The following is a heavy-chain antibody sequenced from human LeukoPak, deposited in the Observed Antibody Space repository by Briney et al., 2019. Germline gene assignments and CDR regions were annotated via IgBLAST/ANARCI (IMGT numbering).Heavy chain of an antibody. J-gene: IGHJ3*02. Sequence: PSETLSLTCAVSGGSISSSNWWSWVRPPPGKGLEWIGEIYHSGSTNYNPSLKSRVTISVDTSKNQFSLKLSSVTAADTAVYYCARHRILDAFDIWGQGTMVTVSS. CDR2: IYHSGST. CDR3: ARHRILDAFDI. CDR1: GGSISSSNW. V-gene: IGHV4-4*02. D-gene: IGHD2-15*01.